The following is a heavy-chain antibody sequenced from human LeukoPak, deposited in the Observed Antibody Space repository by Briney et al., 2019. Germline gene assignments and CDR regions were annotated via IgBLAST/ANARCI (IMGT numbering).Heavy chain of an antibody. J-gene: IGHJ6*03. V-gene: IGHV4-34*01. D-gene: IGHD3-10*01. Sequence: PSETLSLTCAVYGGSFSGYYWSWIRQPPGKGLGWIGEINHSGSTNYNPSLKSRVTISVDTSKNQFSLKLSSVTAADTAVYYCARMGLFYGSEIYYHYFYYMDVWGKGSTVTISS. CDR3: ARMGLFYGSEIYYHYFYYMDV. CDR2: INHSGST. CDR1: GGSFSGYY.